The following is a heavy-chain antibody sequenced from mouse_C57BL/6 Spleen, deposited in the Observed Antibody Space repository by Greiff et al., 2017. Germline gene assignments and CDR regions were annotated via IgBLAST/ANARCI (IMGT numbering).Heavy chain of an antibody. Sequence: EVHLVESEGGLVQPGSSMKLSCTASGFTFSDYYMAWVRQVPEKGLEWVAHINYDGSSTYYLDSLKSRFIISRDNAKNILYLQMSSLKSEDTATYYCARGGYGNYGAMDYWGQGTSVTVSS. D-gene: IGHD2-10*02. CDR1: GFTFSDYY. CDR3: ARGGYGNYGAMDY. J-gene: IGHJ4*01. V-gene: IGHV5-16*01. CDR2: INYDGSST.